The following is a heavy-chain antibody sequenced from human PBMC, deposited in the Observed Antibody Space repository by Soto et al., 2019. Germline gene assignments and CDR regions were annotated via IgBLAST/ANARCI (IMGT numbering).Heavy chain of an antibody. CDR2: ISGSGGST. CDR3: ARFWSGYDY. D-gene: IGHD3-3*01. J-gene: IGHJ4*02. CDR1: GFTFRSYA. V-gene: IGHV3-23*01. Sequence: GGSLRLSCSDSGFTFRSYAMSWVRQAPGKGLEWVSAISGSGGSTYYADSVKGRFTISRDNSKNTLYLQMNSLRAEDTAIYYCARFWSGYDYWGQGTLVTVSS.